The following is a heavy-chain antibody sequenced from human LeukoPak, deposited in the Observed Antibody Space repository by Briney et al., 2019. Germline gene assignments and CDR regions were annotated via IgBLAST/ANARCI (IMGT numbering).Heavy chain of an antibody. CDR3: ARGYSYGLVDY. D-gene: IGHD5-18*01. CDR1: GGSFSGYY. J-gene: IGHJ4*02. CDR2: INHSGST. V-gene: IGHV4-34*01. Sequence: ASETLSLTCAVYGGSFSGYYWSWIRQPPGKGLEWIGEINHSGSTNYNPSLKSRVTISVDTSKNQFSLKLSSVTAADTAVYYCARGYSYGLVDYWGQGTLVTVSS.